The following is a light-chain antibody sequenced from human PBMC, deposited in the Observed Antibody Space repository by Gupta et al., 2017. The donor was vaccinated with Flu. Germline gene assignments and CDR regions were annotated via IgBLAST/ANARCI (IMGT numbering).Light chain of an antibody. J-gene: IGKJ3*01. V-gene: IGKV3-20*01. Sequence: GTLYLSPGETGTLSCRASQSVKSDYLAWYQQKPGQAPRLLIHGISSRATGIPDRFSGSGSGTDFTLTISNLEPEDFAVYYCQQGGNSPVTFGHGTKVDIK. CDR1: QSVKSDY. CDR3: QQGGNSPVT. CDR2: GIS.